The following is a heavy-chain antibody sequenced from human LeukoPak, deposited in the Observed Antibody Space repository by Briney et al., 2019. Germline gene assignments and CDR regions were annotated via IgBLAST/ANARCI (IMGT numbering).Heavy chain of an antibody. J-gene: IGHJ4*02. CDR1: GGTFSSYA. CDR2: IIPIFGTA. D-gene: IGHD5-12*01. Sequence: ASVKVSCKASGGTFSSYAISWVRQAPGQGLEWMGGIIPIFGTANYAQKFQGRVTITTDESTSTAYMELSSLRSEDTAVYYCARTRGCSGCLDYWGQGTLVTVSS. V-gene: IGHV1-69*05. CDR3: ARTRGCSGCLDY.